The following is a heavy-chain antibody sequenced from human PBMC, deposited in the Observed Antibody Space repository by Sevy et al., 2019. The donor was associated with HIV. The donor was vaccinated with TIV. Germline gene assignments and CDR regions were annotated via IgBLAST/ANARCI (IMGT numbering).Heavy chain of an antibody. J-gene: IGHJ4*02. V-gene: IGHV3-66*02. D-gene: IGHD6-19*01. CDR2: IFSSGST. CDR1: GFTVNDKY. Sequence: GGSLRLSCAISGFTVNDKYIIWVRQAPGKGLEWVSVIFSSGSTYYADSAKGRFTISRDNSKNTVYLQMNSVRAEDTAVEYCVSLFLSYRSGWSYFDYWGQGTLVTVSS. CDR3: VSLFLSYRSGWSYFDY.